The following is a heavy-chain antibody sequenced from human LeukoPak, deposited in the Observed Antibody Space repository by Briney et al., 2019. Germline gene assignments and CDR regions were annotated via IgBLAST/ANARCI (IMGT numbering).Heavy chain of an antibody. J-gene: IGHJ6*03. Sequence: GGSLRLSCAASGFTFSSYGMHWVRQAPGKGLEWVAFIRYDGSNKYYADSVKGRFTISRDNSKTTLYLQMNSLRAEDTAVYYCARDRAIAAAAYYYYYMDVWGKGTTVTVSS. CDR3: ARDRAIAAAAYYYYYMDV. V-gene: IGHV3-30*02. D-gene: IGHD6-13*01. CDR2: IRYDGSNK. CDR1: GFTFSSYG.